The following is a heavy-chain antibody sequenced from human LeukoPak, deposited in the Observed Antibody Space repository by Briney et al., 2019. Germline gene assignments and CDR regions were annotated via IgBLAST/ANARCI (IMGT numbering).Heavy chain of an antibody. Sequence: QPGGSLRLSCAVSGFTFSGFGMSWSRQAPGKGLEWVASINSDGSEGYYADVVKGRFTISRDNAKNSLYLQINSLRAEDTAVYYCARSSYSSSSSVWGQGTMVTVSS. V-gene: IGHV3-7*03. CDR3: ARSSYSSSSSV. J-gene: IGHJ3*01. CDR2: INSDGSEG. CDR1: GFTFSGFG. D-gene: IGHD6-6*01.